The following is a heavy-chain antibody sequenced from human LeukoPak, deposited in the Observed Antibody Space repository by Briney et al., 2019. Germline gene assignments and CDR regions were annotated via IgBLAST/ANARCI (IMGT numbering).Heavy chain of an antibody. D-gene: IGHD6-13*01. CDR1: GGSISSYY. Sequence: PSETLSLTCTVSGGSISSYYWSWIRQPPGKGLEWIGYIYYSGSTNHNPSLKSRVTISVDTSKNQFSLKLSSVTAADTAVYYCAKLYSSSWFWFDPWGQGTLVTVSS. J-gene: IGHJ5*02. V-gene: IGHV4-59*01. CDR3: AKLYSSSWFWFDP. CDR2: IYYSGST.